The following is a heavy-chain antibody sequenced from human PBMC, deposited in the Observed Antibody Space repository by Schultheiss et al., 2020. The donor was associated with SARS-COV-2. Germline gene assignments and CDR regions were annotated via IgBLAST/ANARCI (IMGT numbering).Heavy chain of an antibody. V-gene: IGHV4-34*01. CDR1: GGSFSGYY. J-gene: IGHJ6*02. CDR2: INHSGST. Sequence: SQTLSLTCAVYGGSFSGYYWSWIRQPPGKGLVWIGEINHSGSTNYNPSLKSRVTISVDKSKNQFSLKLSSVTAADTAVYYCARDRFLVDYGDHYYYYGMDVWGQGTTVTVSS. D-gene: IGHD4-17*01. CDR3: ARDRFLVDYGDHYYYYGMDV.